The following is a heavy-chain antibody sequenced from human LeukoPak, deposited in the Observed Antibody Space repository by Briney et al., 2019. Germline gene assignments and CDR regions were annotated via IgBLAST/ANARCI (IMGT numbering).Heavy chain of an antibody. CDR1: GGTFSSYA. CDR2: IIHIFGTA. V-gene: IGHV1-69*05. Sequence: GASVKVSCKASGGTFSSYAISWVRQAPGQGLECMGGIIHIFGTANYAQKFQGRVTITTDESTSTAYMELSSLRSEDTAVYYCAGSTYYYDSSGYSFDYWGQGTLVTVSS. CDR3: AGSTYYYDSSGYSFDY. J-gene: IGHJ4*02. D-gene: IGHD3-22*01.